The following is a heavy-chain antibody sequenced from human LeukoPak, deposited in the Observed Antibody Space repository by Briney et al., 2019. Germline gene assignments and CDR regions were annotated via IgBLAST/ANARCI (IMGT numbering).Heavy chain of an antibody. Sequence: PGGALGLFCAASWFTFSNALMSWVRQAPGEGLEGVGRIKSKTDGGTTDYAAPGKGRFTISGDDSKNPLYLQMNSLKAEDTALHYCTTEPRTEYGDPYYFDYWGQGTLVTVSS. CDR2: IKSKTDGGTT. CDR3: TTEPRTEYGDPYYFDY. V-gene: IGHV3-15*01. J-gene: IGHJ4*02. CDR1: WFTFSNAL. D-gene: IGHD4-17*01.